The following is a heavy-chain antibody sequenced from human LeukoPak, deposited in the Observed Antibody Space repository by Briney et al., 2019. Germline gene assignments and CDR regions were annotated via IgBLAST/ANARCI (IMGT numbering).Heavy chain of an antibody. CDR3: ARVPLSDSSGHYYPH. J-gene: IGHJ1*01. Sequence: GASVKLSCKTSRYTSTSYGMHWVRQAPGQRLEWMAWINGGNDDAKYSQKFQGRVTIIRDTSASTAYMELSSLGSEDTAVYYCARVPLSDSSGHYYPHWGQGTLVTVSS. CDR2: INGGNDDA. D-gene: IGHD3-22*01. CDR1: RYTSTSYG. V-gene: IGHV1-3*01.